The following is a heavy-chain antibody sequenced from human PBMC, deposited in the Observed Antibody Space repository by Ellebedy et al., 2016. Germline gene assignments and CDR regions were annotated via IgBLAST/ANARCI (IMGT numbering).Heavy chain of an antibody. Sequence: SETLSLXCTVSGYSISSGYYWGWIRQPPGKGLEWIGSIYHSGSTYYNPSLKSRVTISVDTSKNQFSLKLSSVTAADTAVYYCARDYFDWLLYYYYGMDVWGQGTTVTVSS. V-gene: IGHV4-38-2*02. J-gene: IGHJ6*02. CDR3: ARDYFDWLLYYYYGMDV. D-gene: IGHD3-9*01. CDR2: IYHSGST. CDR1: GYSISSGYY.